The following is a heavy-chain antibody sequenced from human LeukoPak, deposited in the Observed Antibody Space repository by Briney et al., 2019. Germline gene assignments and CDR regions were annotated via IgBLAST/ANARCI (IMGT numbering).Heavy chain of an antibody. D-gene: IGHD2-2*01. CDR1: GFTFSGSA. V-gene: IGHV3-73*01. CDR2: IRSKPNSYAT. J-gene: IGHJ6*04. Sequence: GGSLRLSCAVSGFTFSGSAIHWVRQASGKGLEWVGRIRSKPNSYATAYAASVKGRFTISRDDSKNTAYPQMNSLKTEDTAVYYCTRQVGVPAASMDVWGKGTTVTVSS. CDR3: TRQVGVPAASMDV.